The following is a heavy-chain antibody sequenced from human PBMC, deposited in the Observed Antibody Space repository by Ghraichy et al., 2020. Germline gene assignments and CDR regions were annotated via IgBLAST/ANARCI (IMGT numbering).Heavy chain of an antibody. CDR2: ISSSSSYI. J-gene: IGHJ4*02. D-gene: IGHD4-17*01. CDR3: ARDRNPTVTIDY. Sequence: GGSLRLSCAASGFTFSSYSMNWVRQAPGKGLEWVSSISSSSSYIYYADSVKGRFTISRDNAKNSLYLQMNSLRAEDTAVYYCARDRNPTVTIDYWGQGTLVTVSS. V-gene: IGHV3-21*01. CDR1: GFTFSSYS.